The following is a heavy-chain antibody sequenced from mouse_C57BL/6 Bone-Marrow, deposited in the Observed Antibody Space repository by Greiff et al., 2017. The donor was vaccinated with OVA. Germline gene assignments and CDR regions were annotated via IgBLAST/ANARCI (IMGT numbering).Heavy chain of an antibody. Sequence: VKLMESGAELVRPGASVTLSCKASGYTFTDYEMHWVKQTPVHGLEWIGAIDPETGGTAYHQKFKGKAILTADKSSRTAYMELRSLTSEDSAVDYCTRAIYYYGAVAYWGQGTLVTVSA. V-gene: IGHV1-15*01. CDR1: GYTFTDYE. CDR2: IDPETGGT. J-gene: IGHJ3*01. CDR3: TRAIYYYGAVAY. D-gene: IGHD1-1*01.